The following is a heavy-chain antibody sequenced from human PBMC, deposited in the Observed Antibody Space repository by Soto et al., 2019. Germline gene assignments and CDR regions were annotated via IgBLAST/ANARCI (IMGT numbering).Heavy chain of an antibody. CDR2: IYYTGST. J-gene: IGHJ4*02. CDR1: GDSISGYS. CDR3: ARQSSLSAVVD. V-gene: IGHV4-59*08. D-gene: IGHD6-13*01. Sequence: QVQLQESGPGLVKPSETLSLTCTVSGDSISGYSWSWIRQPPGKGLEWIGYIYYTGSTNYSPSLRSQVTLSVDTSKNQFSLKLSSVTAADTAVYYCARQSSLSAVVDWGQGTLVTVSS.